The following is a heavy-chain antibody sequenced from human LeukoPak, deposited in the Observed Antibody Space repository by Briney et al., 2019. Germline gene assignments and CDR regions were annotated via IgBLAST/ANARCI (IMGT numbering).Heavy chain of an antibody. CDR2: ISRSGVST. V-gene: IGHV3-23*01. CDR3: AKGGFCNDAVCYSGSFDF. D-gene: IGHD3-10*01. Sequence: GRSLRLSCAASGFIFSSFAMTWVRQAPGKGLEWVSAISRSGVSTYYADSVKGRFTISRDNSKNTVFLQMNSLRADDTAVYYCAKGGFCNDAVCYSGSFDFWGQGTLVTVSS. CDR1: GFIFSSFA. J-gene: IGHJ4*02.